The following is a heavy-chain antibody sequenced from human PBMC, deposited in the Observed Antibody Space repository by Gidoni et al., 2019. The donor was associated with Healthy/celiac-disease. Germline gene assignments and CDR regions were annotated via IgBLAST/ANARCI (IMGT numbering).Heavy chain of an antibody. CDR1: RSTFADDA. J-gene: IGHJ4*02. D-gene: IGHD3-22*01. V-gene: IGHV3-49*03. CDR3: TRGGGSGYYPPTDY. CDR2: IRSKAYGWTT. Sequence: EVQLVASGAGLVQTGRALLPSCTAPRSTFADDAMSWFRQAPGKGLEWVGCIRSKAYGWTTEYAASVKGRFTISRDDSKCIAYLQMNSLKTEDTAVYYCTRGGGSGYYPPTDYWGQGTLVTVSS.